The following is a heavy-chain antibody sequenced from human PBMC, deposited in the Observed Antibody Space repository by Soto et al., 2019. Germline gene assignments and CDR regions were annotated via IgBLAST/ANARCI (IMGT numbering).Heavy chain of an antibody. CDR3: ATWHLREHAYDI. CDR1: GFTFSDFW. D-gene: IGHD5-12*01. V-gene: IGHV3-7*03. Sequence: QPGGSLRLSCAASGFTFSDFWMTWVRQAPGKGLQWVANIKEDGSAQDYADSVRGRFTTSIGSSRTTVYLQMRDLRPEDTALYFCATWHLREHAYDIWGQGTMVTVSS. CDR2: IKEDGSAQ. J-gene: IGHJ3*02.